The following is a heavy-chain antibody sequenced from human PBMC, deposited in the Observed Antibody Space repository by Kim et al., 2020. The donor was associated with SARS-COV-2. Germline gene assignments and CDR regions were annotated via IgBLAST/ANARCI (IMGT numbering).Heavy chain of an antibody. CDR1: GFTFSTYG. D-gene: IGHD3-10*01. Sequence: GGSLRLSCAASGFTFSTYGMHWVRQAPGKGLEWVAVIWYDGSNKYYVDSVKGRFTIFRDNSKNTLYLQMNSLRPEDTAVYYCAKDGRFGDQYYYYGMDVWGQGTTVTVSS. CDR2: IWYDGSNK. V-gene: IGHV3-33*06. CDR3: AKDGRFGDQYYYYGMDV. J-gene: IGHJ6*02.